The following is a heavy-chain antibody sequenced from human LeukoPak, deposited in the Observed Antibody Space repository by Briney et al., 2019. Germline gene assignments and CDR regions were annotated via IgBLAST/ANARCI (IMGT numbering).Heavy chain of an antibody. V-gene: IGHV1-2*02. CDR3: ARRTGITALDI. J-gene: IGHJ3*02. Sequence: ASVKVSCKASGYTFTGYYMHWVRQAPGQGLEWMGWIHPNSGGTNYAQKFQGMVSMTRDTSINTAYMELSRLRSDDTALYYCARRTGITALDIWGQGTMVTVSS. CDR2: IHPNSGGT. D-gene: IGHD1-1*01. CDR1: GYTFTGYY.